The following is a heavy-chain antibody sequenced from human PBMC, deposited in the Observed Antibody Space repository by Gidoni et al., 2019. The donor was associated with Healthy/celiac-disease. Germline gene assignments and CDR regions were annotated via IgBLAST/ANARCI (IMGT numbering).Heavy chain of an antibody. V-gene: IGHV4-59*01. CDR2: IYYSGST. Sequence: QVQLQESGPGLVKPSETLSLTCTVSGGSISSYYWSWIRQPPGKGLEWIGYIYYSGSTNYNPSLKSRVTISVDTSKNQFSLKLSSVTAADTAVYYCATSRKYCSSTSCYQGSLGYWGQGTLVTVSS. J-gene: IGHJ4*02. D-gene: IGHD2-2*01. CDR1: GGSISSYY. CDR3: ATSRKYCSSTSCYQGSLGY.